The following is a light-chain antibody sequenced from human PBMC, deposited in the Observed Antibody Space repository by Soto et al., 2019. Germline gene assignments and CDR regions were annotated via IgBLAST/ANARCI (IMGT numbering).Light chain of an antibody. CDR2: GAS. CDR1: QSVSSDW. CDR3: QDYHGSPPT. V-gene: IGKV3-20*01. Sequence: TVLTQSPGTLSLSPGERAALSCRASQSVSSDWLAWYQQKPGQPPRLLIYGASNRDTGIPERFSGSGSGTDFTLSISRLEPEDFAFYFCQDYHGSPPTFGQGTMVEIK. J-gene: IGKJ1*01.